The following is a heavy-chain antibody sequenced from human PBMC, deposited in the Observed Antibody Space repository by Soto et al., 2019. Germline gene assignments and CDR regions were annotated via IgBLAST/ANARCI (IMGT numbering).Heavy chain of an antibody. V-gene: IGHV3-30-3*01. CDR2: ISYDGRNK. Sequence: QVQLVESGGGVVQPGRSLRLSCAASGFTFSSYAMHWVRQAPGKGLEWVAVISYDGRNKYYADSVKGRFTISRDNSKNTLYLQMNSLRAEDTAVYYCARDRVTMVRGVIITRKCFDSWGQGTLVTVSS. J-gene: IGHJ4*02. CDR1: GFTFSSYA. D-gene: IGHD3-10*01. CDR3: ARDRVTMVRGVIITRKCFDS.